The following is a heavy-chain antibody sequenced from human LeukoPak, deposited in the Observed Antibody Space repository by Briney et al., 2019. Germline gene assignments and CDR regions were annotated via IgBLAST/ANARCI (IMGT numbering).Heavy chain of an antibody. CDR2: ISSSSSYI. V-gene: IGHV3-21*01. CDR3: TGHHQAYSRTY. CDR1: GFTFSTFG. Sequence: GGSLRLSCAASGFTFSTFGMNWVRQAPGKGLEWVSFISSSSSYIYYADSVKGRFTISRDNAKDTLYLQMNSLRAEDTAVYYCTGHHQAYSRTYWGQGTLVTVSS. J-gene: IGHJ4*02. D-gene: IGHD6-13*01.